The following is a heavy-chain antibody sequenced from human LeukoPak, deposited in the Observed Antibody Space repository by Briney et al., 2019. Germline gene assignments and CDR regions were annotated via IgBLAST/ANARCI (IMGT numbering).Heavy chain of an antibody. CDR1: GFTFSSYA. J-gene: IGHJ6*03. V-gene: IGHV3-30*02. CDR2: IRYDGSNK. D-gene: IGHD1-1*01. Sequence: PGGSLRLSCAASGFTFSSYAMHWVRQAPGKGLEWVAFIRYDGSNKYYADSVKGRFTISRDNSKNTLYLQMNSLRAEDTAVYYCAKEEVEKEVYYYYYYMDVWGKGTTVTVSS. CDR3: AKEEVEKEVYYYYYYMDV.